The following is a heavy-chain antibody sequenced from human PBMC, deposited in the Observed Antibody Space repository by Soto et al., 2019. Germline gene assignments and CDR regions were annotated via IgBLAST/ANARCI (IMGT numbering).Heavy chain of an antibody. CDR1: GYSFTSYW. D-gene: IGHD3-10*01. CDR3: ARHLTQLLWFGESPTYYYYGMDV. Sequence: GESLKISCKGSGYSFTSYWIGWVRQMPGKGLEWMGIIYPRDSDTRYSPSFQGQVTISADKSISTAYLQWSSLKASDTAMYYCARHLTQLLWFGESPTYYYYGMDVWGQGTTVTVSS. V-gene: IGHV5-51*01. J-gene: IGHJ6*02. CDR2: IYPRDSDT.